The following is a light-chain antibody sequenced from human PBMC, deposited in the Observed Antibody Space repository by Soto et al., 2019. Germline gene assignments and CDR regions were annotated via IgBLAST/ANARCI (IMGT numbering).Light chain of an antibody. J-gene: IGKJ1*01. CDR1: QTIRSNY. CDR3: QQYNSSPWT. CDR2: AAS. V-gene: IGKV3-20*01. Sequence: ETVLTQSPGTLSLSPGERATLSCRASQTIRSNYLGWYRQTPGQAPRLLIYAASNRATGIADRFSGSGSGTDFTLIISRLEPEDFALYYCQQYNSSPWTFGQGTKVEIK.